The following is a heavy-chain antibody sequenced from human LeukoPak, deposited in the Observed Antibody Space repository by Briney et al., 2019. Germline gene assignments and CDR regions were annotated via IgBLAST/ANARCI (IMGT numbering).Heavy chain of an antibody. CDR3: ARGGVVVVVAIDY. J-gene: IGHJ4*02. Sequence: GGSLRLSCAASGFTFSSYEMNWVRQAPGKGLEWVSGINWNGGSTGYADSVKGRFTISRGNAKNSLYLQMNSLRAEDTALYYCARGGVVVVVAIDYWGQGTLVTVSS. CDR1: GFTFSSYE. V-gene: IGHV3-20*04. D-gene: IGHD2-15*01. CDR2: INWNGGST.